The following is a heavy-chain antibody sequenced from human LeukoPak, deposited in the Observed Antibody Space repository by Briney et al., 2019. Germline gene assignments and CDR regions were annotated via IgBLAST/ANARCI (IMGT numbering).Heavy chain of an antibody. CDR2: ISDSGGST. CDR3: AKGENDAFDI. V-gene: IGHV3-23*01. CDR1: GFTFSSYT. J-gene: IGHJ3*02. Sequence: GGSLRLSCAASGFTFSSYTMSWVRQAPGKGLEWVPVISDSGGSTYYADSVKGRFTISGDNPKNTLYLQMSSLRPEDTAVYYCAKGENDAFDIWGPGTMVTVSS.